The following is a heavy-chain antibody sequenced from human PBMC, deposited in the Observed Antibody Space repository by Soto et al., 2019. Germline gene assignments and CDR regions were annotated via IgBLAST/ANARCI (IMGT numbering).Heavy chain of an antibody. Sequence: PGESLKIYCKGYGYTFTDYWIGWVRQMPGKGLELIGLIYPGDSDTRYSPSFQGRVTISADKSISTAFLQWSSLRASDTAMYYCASQKTVIRGPLSSNWFDPWGQGTLVTVSS. J-gene: IGHJ5*02. CDR2: IYPGDSDT. CDR3: ASQKTVIRGPLSSNWFDP. V-gene: IGHV5-51*01. D-gene: IGHD1-1*01. CDR1: GYTFTDYW.